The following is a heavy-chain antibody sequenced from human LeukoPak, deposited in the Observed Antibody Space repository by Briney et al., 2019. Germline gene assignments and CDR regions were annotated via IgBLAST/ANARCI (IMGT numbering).Heavy chain of an antibody. Sequence: GGPLRLSCAASGFTFRRYGMHGVRQAPGKALEGVAVIWNDGSNKYYADSVKGRFTISRDNSKNTLYLQMNSLRAEDTAVYYCARDRQWLNYYFDYWGQGTLVTVSS. CDR1: GFTFRRYG. CDR3: ARDRQWLNYYFDY. V-gene: IGHV3-33*08. D-gene: IGHD6-19*01. CDR2: IWNDGSNK. J-gene: IGHJ4*02.